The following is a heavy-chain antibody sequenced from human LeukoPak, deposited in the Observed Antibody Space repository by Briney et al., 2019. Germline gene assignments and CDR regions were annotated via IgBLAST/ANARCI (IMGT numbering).Heavy chain of an antibody. CDR2: INEDGSST. CDR3: AKHVSGSLFYFDY. D-gene: IGHD3-10*01. CDR1: GYPFSTYW. V-gene: IGHV3-74*01. J-gene: IGHJ4*02. Sequence: GGSLRLSCVASGYPFSTYWMHWVRQAPGKGLVWVSRINEDGSSTSYADSVKGRFTISRDNSKNTLYLQMNSLGAEDTAVYYCAKHVSGSLFYFDYWGQRTLVTVSS.